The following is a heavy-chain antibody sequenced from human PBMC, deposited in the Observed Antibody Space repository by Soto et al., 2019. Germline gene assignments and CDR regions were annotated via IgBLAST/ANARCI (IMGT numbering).Heavy chain of an antibody. CDR1: GFSLSSRGVG. CDR3: AHLMITYGGVVGDDAFDF. CDR2: IYWDDDK. D-gene: IGHD3-16*02. Sequence: QITLKESGPTMVKPTQTLTLTSTFSGFSLSSRGVGVCWIRQPPGKALEWLAVIYWDDDKRYSPSLQSRLTITKDTSKNQVVLTMTNIDPVDTATYYCAHLMITYGGVVGDDAFDFRGQGTMVTISP. J-gene: IGHJ3*01. V-gene: IGHV2-5*02.